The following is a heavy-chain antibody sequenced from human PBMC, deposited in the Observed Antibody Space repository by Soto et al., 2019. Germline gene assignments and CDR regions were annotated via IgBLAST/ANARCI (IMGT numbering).Heavy chain of an antibody. CDR3: ARRHSATWLFDY. CDR1: GGAISGRSNY. CDR2: IYSGGST. D-gene: IGHD3-9*01. J-gene: IGHJ4*02. V-gene: IGHV4-39*01. Sequence: SQTLSLTCAVSGGAISGRSNYWGWIRQPPGKGLEYIGSIYSGGSTYYNPSLKSRVTLSVDATQNQFSLRLTSVTAADTAVYYCARRHSATWLFDYWGLGTLVTVSS.